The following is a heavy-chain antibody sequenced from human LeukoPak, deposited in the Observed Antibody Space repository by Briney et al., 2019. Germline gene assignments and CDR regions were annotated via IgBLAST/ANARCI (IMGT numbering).Heavy chain of an antibody. CDR1: GGSISSSNW. V-gene: IGHV4-4*02. D-gene: IGHD3-22*01. CDR3: ARRSGKDYYDSSGYYSPRNIGAFDF. J-gene: IGHJ3*01. Sequence: SETLSLTCAVCGGSISSSNWWGPVRQPPGKGLEWIGEISHRGRINYIPSLKSRHTKTVDKSKNQFSLKLSSVTAADTAVYYCARRSGKDYYDSSGYYSPRNIGAFDFWGQGKMFTVSS. CDR2: ISHRGRI.